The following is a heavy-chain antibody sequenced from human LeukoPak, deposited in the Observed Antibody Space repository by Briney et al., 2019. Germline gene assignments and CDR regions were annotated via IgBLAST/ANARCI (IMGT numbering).Heavy chain of an antibody. Sequence: GRSLRLSCVASGFTFDDYALHWVRQAPGKGLEWVSAISGSGGSTCYADSVKGRFTISRDNSKNTLYLQMNSLRAEDMALYYCAKDISGSATYYFDYWGQGTLVTVSS. J-gene: IGHJ4*02. CDR3: AKDISGSATYYFDY. CDR1: GFTFDDYA. D-gene: IGHD6-6*01. CDR2: ISGSGGST. V-gene: IGHV3-9*03.